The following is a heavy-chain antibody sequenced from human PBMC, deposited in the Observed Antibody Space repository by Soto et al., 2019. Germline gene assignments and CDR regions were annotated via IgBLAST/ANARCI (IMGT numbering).Heavy chain of an antibody. D-gene: IGHD6-25*01. CDR2: INHSGST. CDR3: ARVGTPRPFDY. J-gene: IGHJ4*02. V-gene: IGHV4-39*07. CDR1: GGSISSGGYY. Sequence: SETLSLTCTVSGGSISSGGYYWNWIRQPPGKGLEWIGEINHSGSTNYNPSLKSRVTISVDTSKSQFSLKLRSVTAADTAMYYCARVGTPRPFDYWGQGTLVTVS.